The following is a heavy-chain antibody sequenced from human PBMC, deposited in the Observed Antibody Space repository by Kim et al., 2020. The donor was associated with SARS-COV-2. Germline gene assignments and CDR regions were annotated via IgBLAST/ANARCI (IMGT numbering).Heavy chain of an antibody. Sequence: SETLSLTCAVYGGSFSGYYWSWIRQPPGKGLEWIGEINHSGSTNYNPSLKSRVTISVDTSKNQFSLKLSSVTAADTAVYYCARAVSEYQAFDIWGQGTMVTVSS. J-gene: IGHJ3*02. CDR1: GGSFSGYY. CDR3: ARAVSEYQAFDI. CDR2: INHSGST. D-gene: IGHD2-2*01. V-gene: IGHV4-34*01.